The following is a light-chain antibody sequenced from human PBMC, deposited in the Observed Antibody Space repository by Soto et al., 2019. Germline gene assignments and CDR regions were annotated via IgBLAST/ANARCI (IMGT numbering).Light chain of an antibody. V-gene: IGKV1-39*01. Sequence: DIQMTQSPSSLSASVGDRVTITCRASQSIRTSLNWYQQKPGKAPKLLIYGGFSLQSGAPSRFSGSGSGTDFTLTISSLQPEDFAVYYFQQSYSTPPTFGQGTKVQIK. CDR2: GGF. J-gene: IGKJ2*01. CDR3: QQSYSTPPT. CDR1: QSIRTS.